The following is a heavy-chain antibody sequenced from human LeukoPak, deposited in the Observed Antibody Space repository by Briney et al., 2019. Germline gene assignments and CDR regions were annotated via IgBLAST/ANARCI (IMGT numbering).Heavy chain of an antibody. CDR2: ISGSGDDT. CDR3: AKGVGRVIAYVFDY. Sequence: PGGSLRLSCAASGFTFSDHAMSWVRQAPGKGLEWVSAISGSGDDTYYTDSVKGRFTISRDNSKNTLFLQMNSLRAEDAAVYYCAKGVGRVIAYVFDYWSQSTLVTV. CDR1: GFTFSDHA. J-gene: IGHJ4*02. D-gene: IGHD1-26*01. V-gene: IGHV3-23*01.